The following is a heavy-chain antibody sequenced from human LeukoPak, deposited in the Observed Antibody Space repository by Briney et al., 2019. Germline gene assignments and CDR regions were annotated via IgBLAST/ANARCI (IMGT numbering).Heavy chain of an antibody. CDR1: GFTFSSYG. D-gene: IGHD3-10*01. CDR2: IRYDGSNK. V-gene: IGHV3-30*02. J-gene: IGHJ4*02. CDR3: AKDPGSGSYYFYY. Sequence: GGSLRLSCAASGFTFSSYGMHWVRQAPGKGLEWVAFIRYDGSNKYYADSVKGRFTISRDNSKNTLYLQMNSLRAEDTAVYYCAKDPGSGSYYFYYWGQGTLVTVSS.